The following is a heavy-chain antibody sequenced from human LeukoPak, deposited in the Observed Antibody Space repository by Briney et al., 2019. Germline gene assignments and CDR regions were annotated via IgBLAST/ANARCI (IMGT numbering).Heavy chain of an antibody. CDR2: ISYDGSNK. J-gene: IGHJ4*02. Sequence: GGSLRLSCAASGFTFSSYAMHWVRQAPGKGLEWVAVISYDGSNKYYADSVKGRFTISRGNSKNTLYLQMNSLRAEDTAVYYCARGHSSGYYGGYYFDYWGQGTLVTVSS. V-gene: IGHV3-30-3*01. CDR3: ARGHSSGYYGGYYFDY. D-gene: IGHD3-22*01. CDR1: GFTFSSYA.